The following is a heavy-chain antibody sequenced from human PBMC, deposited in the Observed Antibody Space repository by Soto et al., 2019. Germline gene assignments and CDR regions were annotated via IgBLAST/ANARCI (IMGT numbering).Heavy chain of an antibody. D-gene: IGHD3-10*01. J-gene: IGHJ6*03. CDR3: ARVPTRITMVRGVIGNMDV. Sequence: GASVKVSCKASGYTFTSYGISWVRQAPGQGLEWMGWISAYNGNTNYAQKLQGRVTMTTDTSTSTAYMELRSLRSDDTAVYYCARVPTRITMVRGVIGNMDVWGKGTTVTVSS. CDR1: GYTFTSYG. CDR2: ISAYNGNT. V-gene: IGHV1-18*01.